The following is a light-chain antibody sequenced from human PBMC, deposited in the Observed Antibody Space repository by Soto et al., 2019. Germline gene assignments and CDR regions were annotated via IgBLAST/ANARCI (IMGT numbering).Light chain of an antibody. CDR1: QSIASY. CDR3: QQRSNWPT. J-gene: IGKJ5*01. Sequence: EIVLTQSPATLSLSPGERATLSCRASQSIASYLAWYQHKPGQAPRLLFYDASNRATGIPVRFSGSGSGTDFTLTISSLEPEDSAVYYCQQRSNWPTFGQGTRLEI. CDR2: DAS. V-gene: IGKV3-11*01.